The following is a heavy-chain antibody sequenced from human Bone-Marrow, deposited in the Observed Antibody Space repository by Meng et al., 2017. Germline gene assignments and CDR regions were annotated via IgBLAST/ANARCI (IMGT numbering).Heavy chain of an antibody. Sequence: GESLKISCVASGLRFTDAWMSWVRQAPGKGLEWVSRIKRNRDGGTIDYAARVKGRFTISRDESKNTLYLQMNSLRAEDTAVYYCARGDYGGNSIPNWFDPWGQGTLVTVSS. J-gene: IGHJ5*02. CDR2: IKRNRDGGTI. CDR1: GLRFTDAW. D-gene: IGHD4-23*01. V-gene: IGHV3-15*01. CDR3: ARGDYGGNSIPNWFDP.